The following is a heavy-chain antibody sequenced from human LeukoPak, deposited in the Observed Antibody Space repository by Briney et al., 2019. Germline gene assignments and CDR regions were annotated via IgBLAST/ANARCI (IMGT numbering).Heavy chain of an antibody. CDR2: IIPIFGTA. Sequence: ASVKVSCETSGYTFTDYYILWVRQAPGQGLEWMGGIIPIFGTANYAQKFQGRVTITADESTSTAYMELSSLRSEDTAVYYCARGAALYYYYMDVWGKGTTVTVSS. CDR1: GYTFTDYY. J-gene: IGHJ6*03. V-gene: IGHV1-69*13. CDR3: ARGAALYYYYMDV.